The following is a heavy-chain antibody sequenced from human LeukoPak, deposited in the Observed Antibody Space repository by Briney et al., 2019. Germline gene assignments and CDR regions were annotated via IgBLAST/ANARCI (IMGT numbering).Heavy chain of an antibody. CDR2: INPSGGST. CDR1: GYTFTSYY. V-gene: IGHV1-46*01. J-gene: IGHJ6*02. D-gene: IGHD3-16*02. Sequence: ASVTVSCTASGYTFTSYYMHWVRQAPGQGLEWMGIINPSGGSTSYAQKFQGRVTMTRDTSTSTVYMELSSLRSEDTAVYYCARGGPIDCMDVWGQGTTVTVSS. CDR3: ARGGPIDCMDV.